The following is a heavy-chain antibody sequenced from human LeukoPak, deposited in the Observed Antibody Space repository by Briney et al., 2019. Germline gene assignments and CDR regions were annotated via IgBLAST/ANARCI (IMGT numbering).Heavy chain of an antibody. J-gene: IGHJ3*02. Sequence: GGSLRLSCTASGFTFGDYAMSWVRQAPGKGLEWISGINWNGGSTGYADSVKGRFTISRDNAKNSLYLQMNSLRAEDTALYYCARLNGDYGGDDAFDIWGQGTMVTVSS. CDR3: ARLNGDYGGDDAFDI. CDR2: INWNGGST. V-gene: IGHV3-20*04. D-gene: IGHD4-23*01. CDR1: GFTFGDYA.